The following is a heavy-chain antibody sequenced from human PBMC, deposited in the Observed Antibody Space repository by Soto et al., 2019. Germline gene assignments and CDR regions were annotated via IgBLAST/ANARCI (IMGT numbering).Heavy chain of an antibody. CDR3: NTDIVDVVVAATLSDY. V-gene: IGHV3-15*07. Sequence: EVQLVESGGGLVKPGGSLRLSCAASGFTFSNAWMNWVRQAPGKGLEWVGRIKSKTDGGTTDYAAPVKGRFTISRDDSKNTLYLQMNSLKTEETAVYYCNTDIVDVVVAATLSDYWGQGTLVTVSS. D-gene: IGHD2-15*01. J-gene: IGHJ4*02. CDR1: GFTFSNAW. CDR2: IKSKTDGGTT.